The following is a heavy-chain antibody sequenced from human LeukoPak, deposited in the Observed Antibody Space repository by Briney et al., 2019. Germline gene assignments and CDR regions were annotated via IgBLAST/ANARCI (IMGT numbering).Heavy chain of an antibody. J-gene: IGHJ4*02. CDR3: ARELPFDY. V-gene: IGHV1-2*04. CDR2: INPNSGTT. CDR1: GYTFTGKS. D-gene: IGHD3-10*01. Sequence: AALNVSCMASGYTFTGKSVHWVRQAPGQRVEWLGRINPNSGTTDYGQKFQGWVTMTRDTSISTVYMELNRLSSDDTAVYYCARELPFDYWGKVTLGTVSS.